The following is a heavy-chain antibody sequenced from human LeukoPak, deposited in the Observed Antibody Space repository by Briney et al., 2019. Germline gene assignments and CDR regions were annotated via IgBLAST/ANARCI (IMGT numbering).Heavy chain of an antibody. CDR2: MNPNSGNT. CDR3: ARSNWGYQLLGYYYYYMDV. D-gene: IGHD2-2*01. J-gene: IGHJ6*03. CDR1: GYTFTSYG. Sequence: ASVKVSCKASGYTFTSYGINWVRQATGQGLEWMGWMNPNSGNTGYAQKFQGRVTITRNTSISTAYMELSSLRSEDTAVYYCARSNWGYQLLGYYYYYMDVWGKGTTVTVSS. V-gene: IGHV1-8*03.